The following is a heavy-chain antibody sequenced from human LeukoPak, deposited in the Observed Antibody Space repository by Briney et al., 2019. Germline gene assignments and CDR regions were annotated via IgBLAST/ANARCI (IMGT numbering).Heavy chain of an antibody. D-gene: IGHD2-2*01. Sequence: SETLSLTCAVYGGSFSGYYWSWIRQPPGKGLEWIGEINHSGSTNYNPSLKSRVTISVDTSKNQFSLELSSVTAADTAVYYCARERGGYCSSTSCHTPSYYYGMDVWGKGTTVTVSS. V-gene: IGHV4-34*01. CDR3: ARERGGYCSSTSCHTPSYYYGMDV. CDR2: INHSGST. CDR1: GGSFSGYY. J-gene: IGHJ6*04.